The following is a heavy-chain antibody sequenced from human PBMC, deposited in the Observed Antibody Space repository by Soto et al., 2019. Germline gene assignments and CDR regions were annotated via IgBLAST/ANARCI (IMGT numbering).Heavy chain of an antibody. CDR2: ISYDGSNK. J-gene: IGHJ1*01. V-gene: IGHV3-30*18. D-gene: IGHD6-19*01. Sequence: QVQLVESGGGVVQPGRSLRLSCAASGFTFSSYGMHWVRQAPGKGLEWVAVISYDGSNKYYADSVKGRFTISRDNSKNTLYLQMNSLRADDTAVYYCAKDRPVPLRGFQHWGQGTLVTVSS. CDR1: GFTFSSYG. CDR3: AKDRPVPLRGFQH.